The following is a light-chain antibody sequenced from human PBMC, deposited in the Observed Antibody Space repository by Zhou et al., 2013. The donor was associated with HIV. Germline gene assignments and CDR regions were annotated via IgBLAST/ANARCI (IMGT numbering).Light chain of an antibody. CDR2: GAS. CDR1: QDISNY. J-gene: IGKJ1*01. CDR3: LQHNSFVWT. Sequence: DIQMTQSPSAMSASVGDRVTITCRASQDISNYVAWFQQKPGQVPKCLIYGASSLQSGVPSRFSGSGSGTEFTLTISSLQPEDVASYYCLQHNSFVWTFGQGTKVEIK. V-gene: IGKV1-17*03.